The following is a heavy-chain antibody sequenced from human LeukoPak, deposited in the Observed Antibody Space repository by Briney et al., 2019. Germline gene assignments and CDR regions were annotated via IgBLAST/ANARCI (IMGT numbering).Heavy chain of an antibody. CDR3: ARNTYGSGSYYRYYYYYYMDV. CDR2: ISSSGSTI. CDR1: GFTFSDYY. Sequence: GGSLRLSCAASGFTFSDYYMSWIRQAPGKGLEWVSYISSSGSTIYYADSVKGRFTISRDNAKNSLYLQMNSLRAEDTAVYYCARNTYGSGSYYRYYYYYYMDVWGKGTTVTISS. J-gene: IGHJ6*03. D-gene: IGHD3-10*01. V-gene: IGHV3-11*01.